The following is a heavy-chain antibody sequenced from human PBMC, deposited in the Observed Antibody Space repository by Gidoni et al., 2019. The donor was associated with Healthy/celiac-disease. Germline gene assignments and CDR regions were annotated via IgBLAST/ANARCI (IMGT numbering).Heavy chain of an antibody. Sequence: QVQLVQSGAEVKKPGASVKVSCKASGYTFTSYGISWVRQAPGQGLEWMGWISAYNGNTNYAQKLQGRVTMTTDKSTSTAYMELRSLRSDDTAVYYGARALEGSGWFELTGYYFDYWGQGTLVTVSS. CDR3: ARALEGSGWFELTGYYFDY. J-gene: IGHJ4*02. D-gene: IGHD6-19*01. CDR2: ISAYNGNT. V-gene: IGHV1-18*01. CDR1: GYTFTSYG.